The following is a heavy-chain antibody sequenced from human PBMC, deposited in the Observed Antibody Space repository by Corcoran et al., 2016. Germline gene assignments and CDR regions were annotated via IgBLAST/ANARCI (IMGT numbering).Heavy chain of an antibody. D-gene: IGHD3-16*01. CDR1: GGSISSSSYY. CDR3: ASVVGGNWFDP. V-gene: IGHV4-39*07. J-gene: IGHJ5*02. CDR2: IYYSGST. Sequence: QLQLQESGPGLVKPSETLSLTCTVSGGSISSSSYYWGWIRQPPGKGLEWVGSIYYSGSTYYNPSLKSRVTISVDTSKNQFSLKLSSVTAADTAVYYCASVVGGNWFDPWGQGTLVTVSS.